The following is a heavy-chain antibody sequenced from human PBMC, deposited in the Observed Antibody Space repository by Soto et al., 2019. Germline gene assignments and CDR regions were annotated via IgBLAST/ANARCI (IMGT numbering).Heavy chain of an antibody. D-gene: IGHD3-3*01. J-gene: IGHJ5*01. CDR2: INPDGTST. V-gene: IGHV3-74*01. Sequence: EVQLVESGGGLVQPGGSLRLSCAASGITFSSYWMHWVRQVPGKGLVWVSRINPDGTSTSYTDFVKGRFTISRDNTKSTLYLHMNVLRADDTALYYCSRDPFGEDDSWGQGTLVTVSS. CDR1: GITFSSYW. CDR3: SRDPFGEDDS.